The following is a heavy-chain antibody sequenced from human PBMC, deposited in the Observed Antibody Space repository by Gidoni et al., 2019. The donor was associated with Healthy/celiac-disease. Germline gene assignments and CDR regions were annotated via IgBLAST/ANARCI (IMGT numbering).Heavy chain of an antibody. D-gene: IGHD2-8*01. CDR1: GGSFSGYY. CDR3: ARSPNIRAGFDY. V-gene: IGHV4-34*01. Sequence: QVQLQQWGAGLLKPSETLSLTCAVYGGSFSGYYWSWIRQPPGKGLEWIGEINHSGSTNYNPSLKSRVTISVDTSKNQFSLKLSSVTAADTAVYYCARSPNIRAGFDYWGQGTLVTVSS. J-gene: IGHJ4*02. CDR2: INHSGST.